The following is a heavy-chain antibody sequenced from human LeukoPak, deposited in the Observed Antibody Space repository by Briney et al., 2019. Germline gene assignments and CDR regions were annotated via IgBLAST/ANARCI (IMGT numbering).Heavy chain of an antibody. J-gene: IGHJ4*02. Sequence: GGSLRLSCAASGFTFSSYGMHWVRQAPGKGLEWMAVISYDGSNKYYADSVKGRFTISRDNSKNTLYLQMNSLRAEDTAVYYCVKDRGLRSLYCSGGSCYSGILDYWGQGTLVTVSS. V-gene: IGHV3-30*18. D-gene: IGHD2-15*01. CDR3: VKDRGLRSLYCSGGSCYSGILDY. CDR2: ISYDGSNK. CDR1: GFTFSSYG.